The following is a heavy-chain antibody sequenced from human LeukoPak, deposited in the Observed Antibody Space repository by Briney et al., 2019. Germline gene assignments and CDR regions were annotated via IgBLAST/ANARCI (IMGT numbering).Heavy chain of an antibody. V-gene: IGHV3-48*04. Sequence: GGSLRLSCAASGFIFSTYTMNWVRQAPGKGLEWVSYISSSGSTIYADSVKGRFTVSRDNAKNSLYLQMNSLRAEDTAIYYCAVLAVAGDYGMDVWGQGTTVTVSS. CDR1: GFIFSTYT. D-gene: IGHD6-19*01. CDR3: AVLAVAGDYGMDV. J-gene: IGHJ6*02. CDR2: ISSSGSTI.